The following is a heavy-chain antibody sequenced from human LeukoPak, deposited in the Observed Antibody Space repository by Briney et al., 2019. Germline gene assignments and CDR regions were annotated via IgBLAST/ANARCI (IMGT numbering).Heavy chain of an antibody. CDR1: GGSISSYY. CDR3: ARRGYSSGWYYFDY. J-gene: IGHJ4*02. D-gene: IGHD6-19*01. V-gene: IGHV4-59*08. Sequence: PSETLSLTCTVSGGSISSYYWSWIWQPPGKGLEWIGYIFYSGTTNYNPSLKSRVTISVDTSKNQFSLKLSSVTAADTAVYYCARRGYSSGWYYFDYWGQGTLVTVSS. CDR2: IFYSGTT.